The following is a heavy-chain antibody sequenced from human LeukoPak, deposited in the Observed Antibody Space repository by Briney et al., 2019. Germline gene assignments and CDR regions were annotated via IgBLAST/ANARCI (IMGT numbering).Heavy chain of an antibody. CDR2: FNSDESST. V-gene: IGHV3-74*01. D-gene: IGHD4-17*01. CDR1: GFTFSSYW. CDR3: AKVGTTVTTYYYYYMDV. Sequence: GGSLRLSCAASGFTFSSYWMHWVRQAPGKGLVWVSHFNSDESSTSYADSVKGRFTISRDNAKNTLYLQMNSLRAEDTAVYYCAKVGTTVTTYYYYYMDVWGKGTTVTVSS. J-gene: IGHJ6*03.